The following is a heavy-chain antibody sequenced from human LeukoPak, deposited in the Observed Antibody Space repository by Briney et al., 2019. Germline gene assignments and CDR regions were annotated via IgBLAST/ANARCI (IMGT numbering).Heavy chain of an antibody. Sequence: ASVKVSCKASGYSFTSYYMHWVRQATGQGLEWMGLINPSGSSTSYAQKFQGRVTMTRDMSTSTVYMELSSLRSEDTAVYYCAREVWFGELLPTYYMDVWGKGTTVTVSS. J-gene: IGHJ6*03. CDR1: GYSFTSYY. CDR3: AREVWFGELLPTYYMDV. D-gene: IGHD3-10*01. CDR2: INPSGSST. V-gene: IGHV1-46*01.